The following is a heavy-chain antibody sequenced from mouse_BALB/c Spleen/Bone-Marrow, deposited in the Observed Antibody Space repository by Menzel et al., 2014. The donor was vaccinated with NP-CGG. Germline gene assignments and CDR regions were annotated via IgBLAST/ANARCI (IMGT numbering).Heavy chain of an antibody. D-gene: IGHD1-1*01. J-gene: IGHJ4*01. CDR2: IYPGDGDT. CDR1: GYSFSNYW. Sequence: VQLQQSGAELVRPGSSVKISCKSSGYSFSNYWMNWMKQRPGQGLEWIGQIYPGDGDTNYNGKFKGKATLTADKSSSTAYKQLSRRTSEESAVYFCASRGDYSYAMDNWGQRTPVT. V-gene: IGHV1-80*01. CDR3: ASRGDYSYAMDN.